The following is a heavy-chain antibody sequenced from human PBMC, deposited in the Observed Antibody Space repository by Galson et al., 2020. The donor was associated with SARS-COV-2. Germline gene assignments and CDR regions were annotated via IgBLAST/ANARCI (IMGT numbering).Heavy chain of an antibody. Sequence: SETLSLTCTVSGGSISSGNYGWSWIRQPAGKGLEWIGRIYTSGSTNYSPSLKSRVTMSLDSSTNQFSLKLHSVTATDTGVYYCARLTVRGVTGAFDIWGQGTMVTVSS. CDR3: ARLTVRGVTGAFDI. V-gene: IGHV4-61*02. CDR1: GGSISSGNYG. D-gene: IGHD3-10*01. J-gene: IGHJ3*02. CDR2: IYTSGST.